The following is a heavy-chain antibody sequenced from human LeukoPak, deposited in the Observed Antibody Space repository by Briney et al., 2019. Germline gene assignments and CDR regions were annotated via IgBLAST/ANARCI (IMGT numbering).Heavy chain of an antibody. Sequence: PSETLSLTCTVPGGSISSYYWSWIRKPPGKGLGWIGYIYYSGSTNYNPSLKSRVTISVDPSKNQFSLKLSSVTAADTAVYYCARGGDAFDIWGQGTMVTVSS. CDR1: GGSISSYY. J-gene: IGHJ3*02. CDR3: ARGGDAFDI. V-gene: IGHV4-59*08. CDR2: IYYSGST.